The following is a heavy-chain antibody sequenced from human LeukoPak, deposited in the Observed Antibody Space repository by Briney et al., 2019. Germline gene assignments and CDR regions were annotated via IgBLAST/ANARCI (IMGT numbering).Heavy chain of an antibody. J-gene: IGHJ3*02. V-gene: IGHV1-2*02. CDR1: GYTFTGYY. D-gene: IGHD1-26*01. CDR3: ARERADREWELNDAFDI. CDR2: INPNSGGT. Sequence: ASVKVSCKASGYTFTGYYMHWVRQAPGQGLEWMGWINPNSGGTNYAQKFQGRVTMTRDTSISTAYMELSRLRSDDTAVYYCARERADREWELNDAFDIWGQGTMVTVSS.